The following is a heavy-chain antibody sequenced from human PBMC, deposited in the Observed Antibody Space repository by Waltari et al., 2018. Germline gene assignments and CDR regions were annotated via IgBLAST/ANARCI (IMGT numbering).Heavy chain of an antibody. V-gene: IGHV1-3*01. CDR1: GYTFTTYP. Sequence: QVLLVQSGTEVKKPGASMKISCKASGYTFTTYPIHWLRQAPVQGPEWMGWINADNDNTRYSQKFQGRVTITKDTVASTVYLELTNLRSEDTAVYYCARGRPPFRFIPGWFDPWGQGTLVTVSS. J-gene: IGHJ5*02. D-gene: IGHD2-21*01. CDR3: ARGRPPFRFIPGWFDP. CDR2: INADNDNT.